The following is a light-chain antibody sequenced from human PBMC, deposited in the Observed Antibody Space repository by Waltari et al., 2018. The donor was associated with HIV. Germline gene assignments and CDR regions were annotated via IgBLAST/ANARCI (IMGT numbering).Light chain of an antibody. V-gene: IGLV2-8*01. CDR3: SSYAGSNNPNYV. J-gene: IGLJ1*01. Sequence: QSALTQPPSASGSPGQSVTISCTGTSSDVGDYNYVSWYQQHPGKAPKLMIYEGSKRPSGVPDRFSGSKSGNTASLTVSGLQAEDEADYYCSSYAGSNNPNYVFGTGTKVTVL. CDR1: SSDVGDYNY. CDR2: EGS.